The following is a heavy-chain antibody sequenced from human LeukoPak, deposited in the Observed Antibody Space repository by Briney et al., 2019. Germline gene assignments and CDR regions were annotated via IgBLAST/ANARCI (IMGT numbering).Heavy chain of an antibody. CDR2: INPSGGST. CDR1: GYTFTSYG. V-gene: IGHV1-46*01. Sequence: GASVKVSCKASGYTFTSYGITWVRQAPGQGLEWMGIINPSGGSTSYAQKFQGRVTMTRDTSTSTVYMELSSLRSEDTAVYYCARDPRKTIYGMDVWGQGTTVTVSS. D-gene: IGHD1-14*01. CDR3: ARDPRKTIYGMDV. J-gene: IGHJ6*02.